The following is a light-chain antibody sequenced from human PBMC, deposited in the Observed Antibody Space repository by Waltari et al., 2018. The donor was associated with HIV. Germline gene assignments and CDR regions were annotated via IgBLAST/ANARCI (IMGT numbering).Light chain of an antibody. Sequence: ETVMTQSPATLSVSPGERAILSCRASQGVGTSVAWYQRRPGQAPRLLISAASTRATGVPARFSGSGSGTEFTLTISSLQSEDFVVYYCQQYSDWPPGFTFGQGTKLDIK. CDR1: QGVGTS. CDR3: QQYSDWPPGFT. CDR2: AAS. V-gene: IGKV3-15*01. J-gene: IGKJ2*01.